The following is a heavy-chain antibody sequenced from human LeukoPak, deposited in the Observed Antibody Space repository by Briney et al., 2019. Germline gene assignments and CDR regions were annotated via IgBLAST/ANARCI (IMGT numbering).Heavy chain of an antibody. J-gene: IGHJ5*02. D-gene: IGHD2-2*01. CDR1: GFTFSSYG. CDR3: AKSGSSSWDWFDP. CDR2: IWYDGSHK. V-gene: IGHV3-33*06. Sequence: GGSLRLSCAASGFTFSSYGMHWVRQAPGKGLEWVADIWYDGSHKYYADSVRGRFTISRDNSKNRVHLQMNSLRAEDTAVYYCAKSGSSSWDWFDPWGQGTLVTVSS.